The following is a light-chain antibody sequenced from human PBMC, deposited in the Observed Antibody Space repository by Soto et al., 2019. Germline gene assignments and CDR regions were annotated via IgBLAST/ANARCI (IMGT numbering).Light chain of an antibody. CDR3: SSFAGSNIWV. V-gene: IGLV2-8*01. CDR1: SSDVGEYNY. CDR2: EVT. Sequence: QSALTQPPSAFGSPGQSVTISCTGSSSDVGEYNYVSWYQQHPGKAPQLMIHEVTKRPSGVPDRFSGSKSGNTASLTVSGLQAEDEADYYCSSFAGSNIWVFGGGTQLTVL. J-gene: IGLJ3*02.